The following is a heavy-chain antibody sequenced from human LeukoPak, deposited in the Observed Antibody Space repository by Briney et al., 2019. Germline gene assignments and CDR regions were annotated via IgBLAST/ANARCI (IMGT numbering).Heavy chain of an antibody. Sequence: SETLSLTCAVYGGSFSGYYWSWIRQPPGKGLEWIGEINHSGSTNYNPSLKSRVTISVDTSKNQFSLKLSSVTAAGTAVYYCARHVAPDMDYFDYWGQGTLVTVSS. CDR2: INHSGST. D-gene: IGHD2-15*01. CDR3: ARHVAPDMDYFDY. CDR1: GGSFSGYY. J-gene: IGHJ4*02. V-gene: IGHV4-34*01.